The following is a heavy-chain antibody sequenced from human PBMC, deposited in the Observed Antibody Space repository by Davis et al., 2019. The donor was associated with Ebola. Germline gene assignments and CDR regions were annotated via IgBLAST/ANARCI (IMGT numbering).Heavy chain of an antibody. CDR2: IIHSGNT. D-gene: IGHD6-13*01. J-gene: IGHJ4*02. Sequence: PGGSLRLSCGVYGASVSNYYWTWIRQPPGKGLEWSGEIIHSGNTNYNPSLKSRVTISVDMSKNQFSLRLTSVTAADTAVYYCARGDKVTPVGKRGLRHLDGFDSWGQGTLVTVSS. V-gene: IGHV4-34*01. CDR1: GASVSNYY. CDR3: ARGDKVTPVGKRGLRHLDGFDS.